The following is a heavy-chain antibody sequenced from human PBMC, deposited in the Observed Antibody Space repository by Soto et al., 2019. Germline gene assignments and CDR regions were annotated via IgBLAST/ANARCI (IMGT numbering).Heavy chain of an antibody. Sequence: QVQLQESGPRLAKPSETLSLTCSVSGASVTDYYWTWIRLTPKRELQWIGFIHYNGRTDSSPSLKSRVTISLDTSKNHVSLILNSVNVADSAIYFCARVHFDSRGYSDALACWGQGTLVTVSS. D-gene: IGHD3-22*01. V-gene: IGHV4-59*02. J-gene: IGHJ4*02. CDR3: ARVHFDSRGYSDALAC. CDR1: GASVTDYY. CDR2: IHYNGRT.